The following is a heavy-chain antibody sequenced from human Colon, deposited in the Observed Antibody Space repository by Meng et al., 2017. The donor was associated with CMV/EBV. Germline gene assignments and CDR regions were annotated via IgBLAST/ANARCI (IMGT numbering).Heavy chain of an antibody. CDR3: ARDLFSPGGNSCFDY. Sequence: ASVKVSCKASGYTFNKHGINWVRQAPGQGLEWMGWINLWNGNIEYAQKFQGRITLTTDESTSTVYMELRSLTSDDTAMYYCARDLFSPGGNSCFDYWGQGTVVTVSS. CDR1: GYTFNKHG. J-gene: IGHJ4*02. D-gene: IGHD3-16*01. CDR2: INLWNGNI. V-gene: IGHV1-18*01.